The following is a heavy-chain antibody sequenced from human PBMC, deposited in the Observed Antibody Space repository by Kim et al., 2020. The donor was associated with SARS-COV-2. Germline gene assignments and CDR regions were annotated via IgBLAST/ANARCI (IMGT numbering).Heavy chain of an antibody. CDR3: AREYWGSNLGFDY. V-gene: IGHV1-69*13. CDR2: IIPIFGTA. Sequence: SVKVSCKASGGTFSSYAISWVRQAPGQGLEWMGGIIPIFGTANYAQKFQGRVTITADESTSTAYMELSSLRSEDTAVYYCAREYWGSNLGFDYWGQGTLVTVSS. J-gene: IGHJ4*02. D-gene: IGHD2-2*01. CDR1: GGTFSSYA.